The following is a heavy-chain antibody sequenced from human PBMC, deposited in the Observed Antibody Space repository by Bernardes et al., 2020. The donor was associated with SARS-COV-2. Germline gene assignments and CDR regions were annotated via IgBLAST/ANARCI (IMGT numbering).Heavy chain of an antibody. J-gene: IGHJ6*02. CDR3: AGSSCGIDCYIGGLRSWDYGMDV. D-gene: IGHD2-21*02. V-gene: IGHV4-39*01. CDR2: IYSSGSS. Sequence: SETLSLTCTVSGGSISSRNYYWGWIRQPPGKGLEWIGSIYSSGSSYYNPSLQSRVSESMDTSKNQFSLRLSFVTAADTAVYYCAGSSCGIDCYIGGLRSWDYGMDVWGHGTTVTVSS. CDR1: GGSISSRNYY.